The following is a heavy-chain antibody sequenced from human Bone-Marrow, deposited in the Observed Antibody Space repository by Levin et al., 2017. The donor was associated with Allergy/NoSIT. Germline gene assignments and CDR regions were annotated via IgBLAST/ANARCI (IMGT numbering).Heavy chain of an antibody. Sequence: PGESLKISCAASGFTFNDYTMNWVRQAPGKGLEWVSSISSMSTYTFNADSVKGRFTISRDNAKNLVSLQMNSLRAEDTAVYYCARDLSGSFFGTSDYWGQGILVTVSS. CDR3: ARDLSGSFFGTSDY. V-gene: IGHV3-21*01. CDR1: GFTFNDYT. J-gene: IGHJ4*02. CDR2: ISSMSTYT. D-gene: IGHD1-26*01.